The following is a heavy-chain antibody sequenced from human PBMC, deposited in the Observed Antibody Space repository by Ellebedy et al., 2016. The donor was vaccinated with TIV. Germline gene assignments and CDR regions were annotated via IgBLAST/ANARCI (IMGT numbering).Heavy chain of an antibody. CDR1: GFTFSDYY. CDR2: ISSSGSTI. D-gene: IGHD3-16*01. J-gene: IGHJ4*02. Sequence: GESLKISXAASGFTFSDYYMSWIRQAPGKGLEWVSYISSSGSTIYYADSVKGRFTISRDNSKNTLYLQMNSLRAEDTAVYYCARDSTIGGDPGDYWGQGTLVTVSS. CDR3: ARDSTIGGDPGDY. V-gene: IGHV3-11*04.